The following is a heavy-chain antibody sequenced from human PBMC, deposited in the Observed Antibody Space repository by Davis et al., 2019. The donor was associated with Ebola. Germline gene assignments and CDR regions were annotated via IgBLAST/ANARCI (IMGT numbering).Heavy chain of an antibody. V-gene: IGHV3-NL1*01. J-gene: IGHJ3*02. Sequence: GESLKISCAASGFTFSSYGMHWVRQAPGKGLEWVSGIVGGGSSTYYADSVKGRFTISRDNSKNTLYLQMNSLRAEDTAVYYCARDPHDYGVHDAFDIWGQGTMVTVSS. CDR2: IVGGGSST. CDR1: GFTFSSYG. D-gene: IGHD4-17*01. CDR3: ARDPHDYGVHDAFDI.